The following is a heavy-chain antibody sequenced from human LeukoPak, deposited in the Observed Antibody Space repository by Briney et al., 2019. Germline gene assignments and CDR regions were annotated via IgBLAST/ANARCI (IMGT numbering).Heavy chain of an antibody. Sequence: SQTLSITCTVSGGSISSGGYYWSWIRKPPKKDLEWIGYIYDSGSTYYNPSLKSRVTISVDTSKNQFSLKLSSVTAADTAVYYCARLVNIVATVSGMDVWGQGTTVTVSS. J-gene: IGHJ6*02. V-gene: IGHV4-30-4*08. D-gene: IGHD5-12*01. CDR1: GGSISSGGYY. CDR3: ARLVNIVATVSGMDV. CDR2: IYDSGST.